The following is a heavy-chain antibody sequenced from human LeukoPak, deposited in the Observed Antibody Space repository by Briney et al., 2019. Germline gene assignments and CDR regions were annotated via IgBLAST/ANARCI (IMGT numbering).Heavy chain of an antibody. CDR2: ITAYNGNT. D-gene: IGHD1-26*01. Sequence: GASVKVSCKASGYIFSSYGISWVRQAPGQGLEWMGWITAYNGNTDYAQKLQGRVTMTTDTSTSTAYLELRSLRSDDTAVYFCARAFFGVGATVPFDYWGQGTLVTVSS. J-gene: IGHJ4*02. CDR1: GYIFSSYG. CDR3: ARAFFGVGATVPFDY. V-gene: IGHV1-18*01.